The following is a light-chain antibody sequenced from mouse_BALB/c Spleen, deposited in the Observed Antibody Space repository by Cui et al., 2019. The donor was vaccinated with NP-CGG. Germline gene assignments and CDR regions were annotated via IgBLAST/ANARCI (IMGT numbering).Light chain of an antibody. V-gene: IGLV1*01. CDR3: VLWYSNHWV. J-gene: IGLJ1*01. CDR1: TGAVTTSNY. Sequence: HGVVPRESALTTSPGETVTLTCRSNTGAVTTSNYANWVQEKPDHLFTGLIGGTNNRPPGVPARFSGSLIGDKAALTITGAQTEDEAIYFCVLWYSNHWVFGGGTKLTVL. CDR2: GTN.